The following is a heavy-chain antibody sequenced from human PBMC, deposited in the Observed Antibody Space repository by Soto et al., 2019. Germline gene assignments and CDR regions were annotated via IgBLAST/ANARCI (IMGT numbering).Heavy chain of an antibody. V-gene: IGHV1-18*01. CDR3: AREFSPIVVSGGSSYDAFDI. CDR2: ISAYNGNT. J-gene: IGHJ3*02. Sequence: ASVKVSCKASGYTFTSYGISWVRQAPGQGLEWMGWISAYNGNTNYAQKLQGRVTMTTDTSTSTAYMELRSLRSDDTAVYYCAREFSPIVVSGGSSYDAFDIWGQGTMVTVSS. D-gene: IGHD1-26*01. CDR1: GYTFTSYG.